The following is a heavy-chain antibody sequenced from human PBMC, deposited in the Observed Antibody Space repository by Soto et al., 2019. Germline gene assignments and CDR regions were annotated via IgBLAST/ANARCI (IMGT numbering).Heavy chain of an antibody. J-gene: IGHJ4*02. V-gene: IGHV3-33*01. CDR3: ARDGDVNTGFGKDY. CDR2: IWHDGGNK. D-gene: IGHD3-16*01. CDR1: GFTFSSYG. Sequence: PGGSLRLSCAASGFTFSSYGMHWVRQAPGKGLEWVAFIWHDGGNKFYAESVKGRFTISRDNSKNTLYLQMTILSAEDTAMYYCARDGDVNTGFGKDYWGQGT.